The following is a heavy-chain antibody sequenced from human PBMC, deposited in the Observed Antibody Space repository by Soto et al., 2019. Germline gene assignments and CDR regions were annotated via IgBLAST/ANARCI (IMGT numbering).Heavy chain of an antibody. V-gene: IGHV3-21*01. CDR2: ISSSSSYI. CDR3: AKIIAQTDAFDI. D-gene: IGHD2-21*01. Sequence: EVQLVESGGGLVKPGGSLRLSCAASGFTFSSYSMNWVRQAPGKGLEWVSSISSSSSYIYYADSVKGRFTISRDNAKNSLYLQMNSLRAEDTAVYYCAKIIAQTDAFDIWGQGTTVTVSS. CDR1: GFTFSSYS. J-gene: IGHJ3*02.